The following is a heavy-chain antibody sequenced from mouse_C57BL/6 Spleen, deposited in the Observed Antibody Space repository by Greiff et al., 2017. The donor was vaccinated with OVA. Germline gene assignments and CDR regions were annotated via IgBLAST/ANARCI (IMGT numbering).Heavy chain of an antibody. V-gene: IGHV1-55*01. J-gene: IGHJ1*03. Sequence: QVQLKQPGAELVKPGASVKMSCKASGYTFTSYWITWVKQRPGQGLEWIGDIYPGSGSTNYNEKFKSKATLTVDTSSSTAYMQLSSLTSEDSAVYYCARCTHYSNYGGYFDVWGTGTTVTVSS. CDR3: ARCTHYSNYGGYFDV. D-gene: IGHD2-5*01. CDR2: IYPGSGST. CDR1: GYTFTSYW.